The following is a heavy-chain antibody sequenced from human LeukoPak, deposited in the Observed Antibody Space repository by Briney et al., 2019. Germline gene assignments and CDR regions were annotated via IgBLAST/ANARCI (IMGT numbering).Heavy chain of an antibody. CDR1: GGSISSNNW. V-gene: IGHV4-4*02. CDR3: TRVNINNWHSCDY. J-gene: IGHJ4*02. D-gene: IGHD1-1*01. CDR2: IYHSGSP. Sequence: SETLSLTCAVSGGSISSNNWWGWVRQPPGKGLEWIGEIYHSGSPNYNPSLKSRVTISVDKSRNHFSLNLSSVTAADTAVYYCTRVNINNWHSCDYWGQGTLVTVSS.